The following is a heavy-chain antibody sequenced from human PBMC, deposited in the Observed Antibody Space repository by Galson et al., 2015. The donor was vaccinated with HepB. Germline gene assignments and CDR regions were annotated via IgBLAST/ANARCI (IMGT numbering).Heavy chain of an antibody. J-gene: IGHJ6*02. CDR2: IIPIFGTA. CDR3: ARGGYSYGPYYYYGMDV. CDR1: SYA. Sequence: SYAISWVRQAPGQGLEWMGGIIPIFGTANYAQKFQGRVTITADESTSTAYMELSSLRSEDTAVYYCARGGYSYGPYYYYGMDVWGQGTTVTVSS. V-gene: IGHV1-69*01. D-gene: IGHD5-18*01.